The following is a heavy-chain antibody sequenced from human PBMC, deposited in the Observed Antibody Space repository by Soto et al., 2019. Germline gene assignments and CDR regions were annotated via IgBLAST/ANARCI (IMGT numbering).Heavy chain of an antibody. CDR1: GFTFNIYW. Sequence: GGSRLSSAASGFTFNIYWMHWVRQAPGKGLEWVSRIDNDGSATTYADSVKGRFTISRDNAKNTLFLQMNTLRVDDTAVYYCARDNWNSYWGQGTLVTVSS. CDR2: IDNDGSAT. J-gene: IGHJ4*02. CDR3: ARDNWNSY. V-gene: IGHV3-74*01. D-gene: IGHD1-1*01.